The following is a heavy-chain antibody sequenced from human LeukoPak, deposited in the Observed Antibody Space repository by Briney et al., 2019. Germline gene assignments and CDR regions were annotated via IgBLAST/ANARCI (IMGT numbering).Heavy chain of an antibody. D-gene: IGHD2-8*01. CDR3: YCSSGI. CDR1: GFTFSSYW. V-gene: IGHV3-7*02. CDR2: IKPDGSEK. J-gene: IGHJ3*02. Sequence: GGSLRLACSASGFTFSSYWMNWVRQAPGKGLEWVAHIKPDGSEKYHVDSVEGRFTITRDNAKNSLYLQMNSLRDEDTAIYYCYCSSGIWGQGTMVTVSS.